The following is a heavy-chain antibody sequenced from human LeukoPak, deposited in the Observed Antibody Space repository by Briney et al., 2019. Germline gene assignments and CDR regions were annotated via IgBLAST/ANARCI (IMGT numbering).Heavy chain of an antibody. V-gene: IGHV4-39*01. D-gene: IGHD1-1*01. CDR1: GGSISSSSYY. CDR2: IYYSGST. Sequence: PSETLSLTCTVSGGSISSSSYYWGWIRQPPGTGLEWIGSIYYSGSTYYNPSLKSRVTISVDTSKNQFSLKLSSVTAADTAVYYCASEGTTFSSFDYWGQGTLVTVSS. J-gene: IGHJ4*02. CDR3: ASEGTTFSSFDY.